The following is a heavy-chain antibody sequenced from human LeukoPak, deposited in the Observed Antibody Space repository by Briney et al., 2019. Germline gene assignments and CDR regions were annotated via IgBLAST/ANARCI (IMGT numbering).Heavy chain of an antibody. D-gene: IGHD3-22*01. CDR1: GFTFSSYW. V-gene: IGHV3-7*01. Sequence: GGSLRLSCAASGFTFSSYWMSWVRQAPGKGLEWVANIKQDGSEKYYVDSVKGRFTISRDNAKNSLYLQMNSLRAEDMAVYYCARDASIVVPDYWGQGTLVTVSS. CDR2: IKQDGSEK. J-gene: IGHJ4*02. CDR3: ARDASIVVPDY.